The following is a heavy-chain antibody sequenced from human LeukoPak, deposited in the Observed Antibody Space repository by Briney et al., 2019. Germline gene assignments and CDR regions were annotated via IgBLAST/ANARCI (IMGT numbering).Heavy chain of an antibody. CDR3: ARNGLGYYDNPASEEYFQH. CDR1: GYSISSGYY. J-gene: IGHJ1*01. V-gene: IGHV4-38-2*02. CDR2: IYHSGST. D-gene: IGHD3-22*01. Sequence: SETLSLTCTVSGYSISSGYYGGWIRQPPGKGLEWIGSIYHSGSTYYNPSLKSRVTISVDTSKNQFSLKLSSVTAADTAVYYCARNGLGYYDNPASEEYFQHWGQGTLVTVSS.